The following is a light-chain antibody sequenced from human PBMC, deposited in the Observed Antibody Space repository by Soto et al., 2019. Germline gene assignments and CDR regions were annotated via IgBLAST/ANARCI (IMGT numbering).Light chain of an antibody. J-gene: IGKJ4*01. CDR2: GAS. CDR1: QGVSRN. Sequence: EIVLIQSPATVSLCPLERAALSFMASQGVSRNLAWYQQKPGQAPRLLIYGASSRATGIPDRFSGSGSGTDFTLTISRLEPEDFAVYYCQQYGSSPLTFGRGTKVDIK. CDR3: QQYGSSPLT. V-gene: IGKV3-20*01.